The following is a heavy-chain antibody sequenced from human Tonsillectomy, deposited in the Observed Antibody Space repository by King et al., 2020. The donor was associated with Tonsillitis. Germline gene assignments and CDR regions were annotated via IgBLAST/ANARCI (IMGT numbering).Heavy chain of an antibody. Sequence: VQLVESGGGLVQPGGSLRLSCSASGFTFSSYAMHWVRQAPGKGLEYVSAISSNGGSTYYADSVKGRFTISRDNSKNTLYLQMSSLRAEDTAVYYCVKESDSSGYGDYYFDYWGQGTLVTVSS. CDR3: VKESDSSGYGDYYFDY. CDR1: GFTFSSYA. CDR2: ISSNGGST. V-gene: IGHV3-64D*06. J-gene: IGHJ4*02. D-gene: IGHD3-22*01.